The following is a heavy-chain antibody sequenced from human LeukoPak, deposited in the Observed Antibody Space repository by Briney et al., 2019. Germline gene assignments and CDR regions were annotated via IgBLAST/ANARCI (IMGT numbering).Heavy chain of an antibody. D-gene: IGHD2-15*01. CDR1: GFTFSSSA. J-gene: IGHJ4*02. CDR3: AKQLGYCSDGSCYFPY. Sequence: PGGSLRLSCAASGFTFSSSAMSWVRQAPGKGLEWVPAISNNGGYTYYADSVQGRFTISSDNSKSTLCLQMNSLRAEDTAVYYCAKQLGYCSDGSCYFPYWGQGTLVTVSS. V-gene: IGHV3-23*01. CDR2: ISNNGGYT.